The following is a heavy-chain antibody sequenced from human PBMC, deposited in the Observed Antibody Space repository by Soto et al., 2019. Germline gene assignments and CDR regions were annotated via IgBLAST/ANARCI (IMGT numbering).Heavy chain of an antibody. D-gene: IGHD2-2*01. Sequence: EVQLLESGGGLVQPGGSLRLSCAASGFTFSSYAMSWVRQAPGKGLEWVSAISGSGGSTYYADSVKGRFTISRDNSKNTLYLQMNSLRAEDTAVYYCAKDPSYCSSTSCPDARPFDPWGQGTLVTVSS. CDR3: AKDPSYCSSTSCPDARPFDP. CDR2: ISGSGGST. V-gene: IGHV3-23*01. CDR1: GFTFSSYA. J-gene: IGHJ5*02.